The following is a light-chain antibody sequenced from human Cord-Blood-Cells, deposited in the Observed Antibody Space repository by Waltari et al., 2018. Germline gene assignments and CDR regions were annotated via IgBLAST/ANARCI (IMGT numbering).Light chain of an antibody. V-gene: IGLV1-47*01. CDR1: RSNIGSNY. J-gene: IGLJ3*02. CDR3: AAWDDSLSGWV. CDR2: RNN. Sequence: QSVMTQSPSASGTPGQRVTISCSGSRSNIGSNYVYWYQQPPGTAPKLRIYRNNQRPSGAPDRFSGSKSGTSASLAISGLRSEDEADYYCAAWDDSLSGWVFGGGTKLTVL.